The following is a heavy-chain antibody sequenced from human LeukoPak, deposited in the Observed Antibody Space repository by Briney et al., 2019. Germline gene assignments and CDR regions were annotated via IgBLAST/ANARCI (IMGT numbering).Heavy chain of an antibody. Sequence: GGSLRLSCEASGFTFSTYGMHWVRQAPGKGLEWVALIWYDGSKKDYADSVKGRFTISRDNSKNTLNLQMNRLRAEDTAVYYCATMTTVTMDDAFDMWGQGTMVTVSS. D-gene: IGHD4-17*01. CDR2: IWYDGSKK. V-gene: IGHV3-33*08. J-gene: IGHJ3*02. CDR3: ATMTTVTMDDAFDM. CDR1: GFTFSTYG.